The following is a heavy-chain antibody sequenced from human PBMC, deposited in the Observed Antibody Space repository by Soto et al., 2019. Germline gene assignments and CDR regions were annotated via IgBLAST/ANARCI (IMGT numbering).Heavy chain of an antibody. J-gene: IGHJ5*02. CDR1: GFSFSRYA. V-gene: IGHV3-48*02. CDR2: ISMSGTTM. CDR3: AREAIGDATNWFDP. Sequence: EVRLVESGGGLAQPGGALRLSCAASGFSFSRYAMNWVRQSPGKGLEWVSYISMSGTTMFYAESVKGRFTISRDNAEKSLYLQMKSLRDEDTAMYYCAREAIGDATNWFDPWGQGTLVTVSS.